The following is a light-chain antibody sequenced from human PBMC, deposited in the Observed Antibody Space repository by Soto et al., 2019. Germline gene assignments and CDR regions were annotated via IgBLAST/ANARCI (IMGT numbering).Light chain of an antibody. J-gene: IGLJ3*02. CDR3: CSYTSSNTLV. V-gene: IGLV2-14*03. CDR2: NVS. CDR1: SSDVGDYNY. Sequence: QSALTQPASVSGSPGQSITITCTGTSSDVGDYNYVSWYQHHPGKAPKLMIYNVSNRPSGVSIRFSGSKSGNTASLTISGLQAEDEADYYCCSYTSSNTLVFGGGTKLTVL.